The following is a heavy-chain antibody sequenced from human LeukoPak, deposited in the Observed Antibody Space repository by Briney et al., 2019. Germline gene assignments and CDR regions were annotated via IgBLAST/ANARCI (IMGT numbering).Heavy chain of an antibody. CDR2: IWFDGSNK. J-gene: IGHJ4*02. CDR3: ARGYCSSTSCPVDY. D-gene: IGHD2-2*01. Sequence: GALRLSCEASGFIFSTYGMHWVRQAPGKGLEWVAVIWFDGSNKYYADSVRGRFSISRDNSKNTLYLQMNSLRAEDTAVYYCARGYCSSTSCPVDYWGQGTLVTVSS. V-gene: IGHV3-33*01. CDR1: GFIFSTYG.